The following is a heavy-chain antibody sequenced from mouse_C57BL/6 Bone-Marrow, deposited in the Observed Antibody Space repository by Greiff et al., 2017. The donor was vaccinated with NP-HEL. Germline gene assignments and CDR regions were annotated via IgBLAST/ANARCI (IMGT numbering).Heavy chain of an antibody. D-gene: IGHD1-1*01. CDR3: ARKGGSTSMDY. CDR1: GYTFTSYW. Sequence: QVQLQLPGAELVRPGSSVKLSCKASGYTFTSYWMDWVKQRPGQGLEWIGNIYPSDSETHYNQKFKDKATLTVDKSSSTSYMQLSSLTSDDSAVYYCARKGGSTSMDYWGQGTSVTVSS. CDR2: IYPSDSET. V-gene: IGHV1-61*01. J-gene: IGHJ4*01.